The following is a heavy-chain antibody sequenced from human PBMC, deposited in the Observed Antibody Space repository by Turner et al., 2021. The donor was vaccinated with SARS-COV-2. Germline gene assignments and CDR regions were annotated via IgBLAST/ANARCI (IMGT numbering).Heavy chain of an antibody. D-gene: IGHD1-26*01. J-gene: IGHJ4*02. CDR1: GFTFSIYG. CDR2: IWYDGRNK. CDR3: AREGVVGATSGFDY. Sequence: QVQLVESGGGVVLPGRSLSLSCAASGFTFSIYGMHWVRQAPGKGLEWVAVIWYDGRNKYYADFVKGRFTISRDNSKNTLYLQMNSLRAEDTAVYYCAREGVVGATSGFDYWGQGTLVTVSS. V-gene: IGHV3-33*01.